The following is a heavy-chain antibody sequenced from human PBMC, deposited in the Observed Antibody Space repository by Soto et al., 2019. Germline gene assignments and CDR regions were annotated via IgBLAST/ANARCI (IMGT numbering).Heavy chain of an antibody. J-gene: IGHJ4*02. CDR2: INAGNGDT. CDR3: VRVTYYYDTSGYYYWYYFDN. D-gene: IGHD3-22*01. V-gene: IGHV1-3*01. CDR1: EHTFTSYA. Sequence: GASVKVSCKTSEHTFTSYAIHWVRQAPGQRLEWMGWINAGNGDTKYSQKFQGRVTITRDTSASTAYMELSSLRSEDTAVYYCVRVTYYYDTSGYYYWYYFDNWGQGTLVTVSS.